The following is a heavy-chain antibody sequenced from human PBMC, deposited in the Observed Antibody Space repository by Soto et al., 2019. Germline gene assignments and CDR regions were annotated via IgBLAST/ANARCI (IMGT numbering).Heavy chain of an antibody. J-gene: IGHJ5*01. CDR2: ISATGGGT. D-gene: IGHD3-16*01. CDR1: GFKFSSYA. V-gene: IGHV3-23*01. Sequence: GGSLRLSCAASGFKFSSYAMSWVRQAPGRGLEWVSLISATGGGTYYADSVKGRFTISRDNSDNTLYLQVHSLRAEDTAVYYCAKDRRAGGNSAFYFDFWGQGAQVTVSS. CDR3: AKDRRAGGNSAFYFDF.